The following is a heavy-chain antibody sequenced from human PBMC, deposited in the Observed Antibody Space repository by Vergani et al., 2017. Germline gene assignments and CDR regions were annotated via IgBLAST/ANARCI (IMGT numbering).Heavy chain of an antibody. CDR1: GGSISSYY. V-gene: IGHV4-59*01. CDR2: IYYSGST. J-gene: IGHJ4*02. D-gene: IGHD3-9*01. Sequence: QVQLQESGPGLVKPSETLSLTCTVSGGSISSYYWSWIRQPPGKGLEWIGYIYYSGSTNYNPSLKSRVTITVATSKNQFSMKLSSVTVADTAVYYCAGKTGAYDILTGYYHTHPFDDWGQGTLVTVSS. CDR3: AGKTGAYDILTGYYHTHPFDD.